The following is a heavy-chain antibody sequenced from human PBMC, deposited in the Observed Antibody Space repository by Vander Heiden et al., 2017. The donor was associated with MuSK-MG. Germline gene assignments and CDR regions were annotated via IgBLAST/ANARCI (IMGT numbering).Heavy chain of an antibody. Sequence: QVQLQESGPGLVKPSETLSLTCAVSGYSISSGYYWGWIRQPPGKGLEWIGSIYHSGSTYYNPSLKSRVTISVDTSKNQFSLKLSSVTAADTAVYYCARQDMVHAFDIWGQGTMVTVSS. V-gene: IGHV4-38-2*01. D-gene: IGHD3-10*01. CDR1: GYSISSGYY. CDR3: ARQDMVHAFDI. J-gene: IGHJ3*02. CDR2: IYHSGST.